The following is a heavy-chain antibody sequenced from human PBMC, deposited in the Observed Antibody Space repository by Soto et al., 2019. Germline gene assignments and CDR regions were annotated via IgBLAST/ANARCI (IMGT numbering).Heavy chain of an antibody. CDR3: AKDRRFYDFPEGAFDI. CDR2: ISYDGSNK. V-gene: IGHV3-30*18. CDR1: GFTFSSYG. J-gene: IGHJ3*02. Sequence: QVQLVESGGGVVQPGRSLRLSCAASGFTFSSYGMHWVRQAPGKGLEWVAVISYDGSNKYYADSVKGRFTISRDNSKNTLYLQMHSLRAEDTAVYYCAKDRRFYDFPEGAFDIWGQGTMVTVSS. D-gene: IGHD3-3*01.